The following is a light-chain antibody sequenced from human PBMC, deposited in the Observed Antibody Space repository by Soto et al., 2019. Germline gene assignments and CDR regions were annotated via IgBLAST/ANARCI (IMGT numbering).Light chain of an antibody. V-gene: IGKV1-39*01. J-gene: IGKJ3*01. CDR3: QQSYSIPLT. CDR2: AAS. CDR1: QSISSN. Sequence: DIQMTQSPSSLSASVGDRVTITCRASQSISSNLNWYQQKPGKAPKLLIYAASSLQSGVPSRFSGSGSGTDFSLTITRLQPEDFASYYCQQSYSIPLTFGPGTKVDIK.